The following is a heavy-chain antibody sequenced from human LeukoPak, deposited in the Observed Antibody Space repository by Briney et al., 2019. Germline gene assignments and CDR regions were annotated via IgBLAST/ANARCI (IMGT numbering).Heavy chain of an antibody. CDR2: IYQSGST. CDR3: ASMVGGSGCPTIDY. CDR1: GGSISSGGYY. V-gene: IGHV4-30-2*01. Sequence: SQTLSLTCTVSGGSISSGGYYWGWLRQPPGKGLEWIGFIYQSGSTYYNPSLKSRVTISVDRSKNQFSLKLSSVTAADTAVYYCASMVGGSGCPTIDYWRQGTLVTVSS. J-gene: IGHJ4*02. D-gene: IGHD3-22*01.